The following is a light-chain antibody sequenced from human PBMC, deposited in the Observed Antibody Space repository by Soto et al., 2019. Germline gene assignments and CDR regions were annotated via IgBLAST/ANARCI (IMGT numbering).Light chain of an antibody. J-gene: IGKJ1*01. Sequence: EIVMTQSPATLSVSQGERATLSCRASQSVSSNLAWYQQKPGQAPRLLIYGASIRATGIPDRFSGSGSGTEFTLTISSLQSEDFAVYYCQQYNNWPPRTFGQGTKVDIK. V-gene: IGKV3D-15*01. CDR1: QSVSSN. CDR3: QQYNNWPPRT. CDR2: GAS.